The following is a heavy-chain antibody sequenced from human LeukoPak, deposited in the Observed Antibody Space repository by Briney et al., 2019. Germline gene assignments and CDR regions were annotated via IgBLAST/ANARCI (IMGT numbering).Heavy chain of an antibody. D-gene: IGHD3-10*01. CDR2: ISSSSSYI. CDR3: ARPPPITMVRGLITPSFFFDY. V-gene: IGHV3-21*01. Sequence: PGGSVRLSCAAGGFTFSHHCMIWVRQAPGKGLEWVSSISSSSSYIYYADSVKGRFTISRDNAKNSLYLQMNSLRANDTAVYYCARPPPITMVRGLITPSFFFDYWGQGTLVTVSS. CDR1: GFTFSHHC. J-gene: IGHJ4*02.